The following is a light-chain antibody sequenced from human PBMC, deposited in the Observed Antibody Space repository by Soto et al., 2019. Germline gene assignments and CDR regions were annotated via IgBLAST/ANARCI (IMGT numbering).Light chain of an antibody. CDR3: QQYDNLPFT. CDR2: DAS. J-gene: IGKJ3*01. Sequence: DIQMTQSPSSLSASVGDRVTITCQASQDISNYLNWYQQKPGKAPKLQIYDASNLETGVPSRFSGSGSGTDFTFTISSLQAEDIATYYCQQYDNLPFTFGPGTKVDIK. V-gene: IGKV1-33*01. CDR1: QDISNY.